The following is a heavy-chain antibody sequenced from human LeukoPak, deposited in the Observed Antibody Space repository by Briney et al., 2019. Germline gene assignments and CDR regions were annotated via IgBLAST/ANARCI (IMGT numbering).Heavy chain of an antibody. Sequence: GGSLRLSCAASGFTFSSYSRNWVRQAPGKGLEWVSSISSSSSYIYYADSVKGRFTISRDNAKNSLYLQMNSLRAEDTAVYYCARHYSGSYSPFDYWGQGTLVTVSS. CDR1: GFTFSSYS. J-gene: IGHJ4*02. D-gene: IGHD1-26*01. CDR2: ISSSSSYI. V-gene: IGHV3-21*01. CDR3: ARHYSGSYSPFDY.